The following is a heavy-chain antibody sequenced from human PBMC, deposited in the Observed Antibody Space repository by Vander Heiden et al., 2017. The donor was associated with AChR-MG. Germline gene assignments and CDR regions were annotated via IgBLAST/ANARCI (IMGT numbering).Heavy chain of an antibody. J-gene: IGHJ6*03. Sequence: QVQLQESGPGLVKPSQTLSLTCTVSGGSISSGGYYWSWIRQHPGKGLEWIGYIYYSGRTYYNPSLKSRVTISVDTSKNQFSLKLSSVTAADTAVYYCARLLSRVYYYYMDVWGKGTTVTVSS. CDR2: IYYSGRT. CDR3: ARLLSRVYYYYMDV. V-gene: IGHV4-31*03. CDR1: GGSISSGGYY. D-gene: IGHD2-2*01.